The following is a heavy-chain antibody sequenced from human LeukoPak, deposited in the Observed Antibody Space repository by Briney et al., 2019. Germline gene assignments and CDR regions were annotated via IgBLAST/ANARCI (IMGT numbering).Heavy chain of an antibody. D-gene: IGHD4-17*01. CDR1: GFSLNTSGVG. V-gene: IGHV2-5*02. CDR2: IYWDDDE. Sequence: ESGPTLVKPTQTLTLTCTFSGFSLNTSGVGVGWIRQPPGKALEWLALIYWDDDERYSPSLKSRLTIAKDTSTNQVVLTMTNMDPVDTATYYCAHRLGYGDYVGHWGQGTLVTVSS. J-gene: IGHJ4*02. CDR3: AHRLGYGDYVGH.